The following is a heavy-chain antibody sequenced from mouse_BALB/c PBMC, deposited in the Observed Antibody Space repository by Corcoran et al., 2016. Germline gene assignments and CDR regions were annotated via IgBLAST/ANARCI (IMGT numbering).Heavy chain of an antibody. D-gene: IGHD2-2*01. CDR3: ARGDGYDEKDAMDY. J-gene: IGHJ4*01. CDR2: INPYYGST. V-gene: IGHV1-39*01. CDR1: GYSFTDYI. Sequence: EIQLQQTGPELVKPGASVKISCKASGYSFTDYIMLWVKQSHGKSLEWIGNINPYYGSTSYNLKFKGKATLTVDKSSSTAYMQLNSLTSEDSAVYYCARGDGYDEKDAMDYWGQGTSVTVSS.